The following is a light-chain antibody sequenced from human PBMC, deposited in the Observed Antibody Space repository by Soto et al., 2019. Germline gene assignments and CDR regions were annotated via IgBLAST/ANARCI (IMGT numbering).Light chain of an antibody. CDR3: QQYYDWPIT. Sequence: EIVLTQSPATLSMSPGERATLFCRASQGISTLLAWYQQKPGQAPRLLIYAASTRAAGIPARFSGSGSGTDSALTISSLQSEDFAIYYCQQYYDWPITFGQGTRLEIK. J-gene: IGKJ5*01. V-gene: IGKV3-15*01. CDR2: AAS. CDR1: QGISTL.